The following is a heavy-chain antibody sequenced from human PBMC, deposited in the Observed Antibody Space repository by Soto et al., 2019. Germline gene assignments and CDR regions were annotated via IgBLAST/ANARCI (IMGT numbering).Heavy chain of an antibody. V-gene: IGHV4-34*01. CDR3: AALRYQLLKMKTYYYYMDV. CDR1: GGSFSGYY. CDR2: INHSGST. D-gene: IGHD2-2*01. J-gene: IGHJ6*03. Sequence: SETLSLTCAVYGGSFSGYYWSWIRQPPGKGLEWIGEINHSGSTNYNPSLKSRVTISVDTSKNQFSLKLSSVTAADTAVYYCAALRYQLLKMKTYYYYMDVWGKGTTVTVSS.